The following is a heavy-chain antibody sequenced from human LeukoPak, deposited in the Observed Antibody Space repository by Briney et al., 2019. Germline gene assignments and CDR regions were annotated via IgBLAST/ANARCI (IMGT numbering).Heavy chain of an antibody. CDR2: IYYSGST. Sequence: SETLSLTCTVSGGSVSSGSYYWSWIRQPPGKGLEWIGYIYYSGSTNYNPSLKSRVTISVDTSKNQFSLKLSSVTAADTAVYYCARYYGGPYYYGMDVWGQGTTVTVSS. CDR1: GGSVSSGSYY. J-gene: IGHJ6*02. D-gene: IGHD2/OR15-2a*01. V-gene: IGHV4-61*01. CDR3: ARYYGGPYYYGMDV.